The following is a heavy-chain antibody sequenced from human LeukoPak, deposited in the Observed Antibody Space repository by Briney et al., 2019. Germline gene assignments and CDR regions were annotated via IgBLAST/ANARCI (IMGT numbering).Heavy chain of an antibody. Sequence: GGSLTLSCAASGFTFSSYAMSWVRQAPGKGLEWVSAISCSGGSTYYADSVKGRFTISRDNSKNTLYLKMNSLRAEDTAVYYCAKSRDYDYYYGMDVWGQGTTVTVSS. CDR3: AKSRDYDYYYGMDV. J-gene: IGHJ6*02. CDR1: GFTFSSYA. CDR2: ISCSGGST. V-gene: IGHV3-23*01. D-gene: IGHD2-21*02.